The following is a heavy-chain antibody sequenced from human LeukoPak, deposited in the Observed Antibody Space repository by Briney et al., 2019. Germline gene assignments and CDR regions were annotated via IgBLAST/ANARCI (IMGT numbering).Heavy chain of an antibody. CDR3: ARARYYELLTGVHDAFDI. CDR1: GYTFTSYG. J-gene: IGHJ3*02. V-gene: IGHV1-18*01. D-gene: IGHD3-22*01. CDR2: ISANNGNT. Sequence: TSVKVSCKASGYTFTSYGISWLRQTPGQGLEWMGWISANNGNTNHAQTLQGRVPMTTDTSTSTAYMELRSLSSDDTAVYYCARARYYELLTGVHDAFDIWGQGTMVTVSS.